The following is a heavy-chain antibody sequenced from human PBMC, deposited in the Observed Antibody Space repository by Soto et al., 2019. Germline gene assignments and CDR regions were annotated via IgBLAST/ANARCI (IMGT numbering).Heavy chain of an antibody. CDR3: ARARVNGGAPTSYFDY. D-gene: IGHD3-16*01. CDR2: IYHSGST. J-gene: IGHJ4*02. V-gene: IGHV4-4*02. CDR1: GGSISSSNW. Sequence: QVQLQESGPGLVKPSGTLSLTCAVSGGSISSSNWWSWVRQPPGKGLEWIGEIYHSGSTNYNPSLRSRVTISVDKSKNQFSMKLSSVTAADTAVYYCARARVNGGAPTSYFDYWGQGTLVTVSS.